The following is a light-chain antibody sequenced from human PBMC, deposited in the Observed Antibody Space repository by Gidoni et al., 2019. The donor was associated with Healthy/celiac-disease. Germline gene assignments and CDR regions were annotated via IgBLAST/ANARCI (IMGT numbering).Light chain of an antibody. V-gene: IGKV2-28*01. CDR2: LGS. J-gene: IGKJ1*01. Sequence: DIVMTQSPLSLPVTPGEPASISCRSSQSLLHSNGYNYLDWYLQKPGQSPQLLIYLGSNRASGVPDRFSGSGSGTDFTLKISRVEAGDVGVYYCRQALQTPTFGQGTKVEIK. CDR3: RQALQTPT. CDR1: QSLLHSNGYNY.